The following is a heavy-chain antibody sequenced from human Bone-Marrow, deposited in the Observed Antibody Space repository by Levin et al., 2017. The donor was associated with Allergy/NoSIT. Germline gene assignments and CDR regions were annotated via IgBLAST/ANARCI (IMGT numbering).Heavy chain of an antibody. J-gene: IGHJ3*02. CDR1: GFTFSNAW. CDR2: IKSKADGGTT. D-gene: IGHD2-2*02. Sequence: GGSLRLSCAASGFTFSNAWMSWVRQAPGEGLEWVGRIKSKADGGTTDYGAPVKGRFTILRDDSKNTLYLEMNSLKTEDTAVYYCVTALYSTTWYKDAFDSWGQGTMVTVSS. V-gene: IGHV3-15*01. CDR3: VTALYSTTWYKDAFDS.